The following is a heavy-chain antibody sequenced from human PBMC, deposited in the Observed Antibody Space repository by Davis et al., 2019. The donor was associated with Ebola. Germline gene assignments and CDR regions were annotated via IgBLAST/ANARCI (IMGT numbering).Heavy chain of an antibody. D-gene: IGHD6-6*01. CDR3: ARGGGAARNYGMDV. J-gene: IGHJ6*02. Sequence: PSETLSLTCTVSGGSISSYYWSWIRQPPGKGLEWIGYIYYSGSTNYNPSLKSRVTISVDTSKNQFSLKLSSVTAADTAVYYCARGGGAARNYGMDVWGQGTTVTVSS. CDR2: IYYSGST. CDR1: GGSISSYY. V-gene: IGHV4-59*01.